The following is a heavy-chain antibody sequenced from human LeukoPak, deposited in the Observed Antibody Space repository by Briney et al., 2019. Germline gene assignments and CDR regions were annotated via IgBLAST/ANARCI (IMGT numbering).Heavy chain of an antibody. Sequence: PRGSLRPSCAASGFASTSFATHWVRQAPGKGLEWVAVISYDESNKYYADSVKGRFTTSRDNSKNTLYLQMNSLRAEDTVVYYCAKGGQQLVRYALHLRGQGTMVTVSS. V-gene: IGHV3-30-3*02. CDR3: AKGGQQLVRYALHL. CDR2: ISYDESNK. J-gene: IGHJ3*01. D-gene: IGHD6-13*01. CDR1: GFASTSFA.